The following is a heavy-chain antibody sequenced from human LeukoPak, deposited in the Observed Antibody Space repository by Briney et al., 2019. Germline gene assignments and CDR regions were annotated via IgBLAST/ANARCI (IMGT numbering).Heavy chain of an antibody. CDR1: GYTFTSYA. J-gene: IGHJ4*02. D-gene: IGHD2-15*01. CDR2: INPNSGGT. Sequence: ASVKVSCKASGYTFTSYAMNWVRQAPGQGLEWMGWINPNSGGTNYAQKFQGRVTMTRDTSISTAYMELSRLRSDDTAVYYCARGVVANSFDYWGQGTLVTVSS. V-gene: IGHV1-2*02. CDR3: ARGVVANSFDY.